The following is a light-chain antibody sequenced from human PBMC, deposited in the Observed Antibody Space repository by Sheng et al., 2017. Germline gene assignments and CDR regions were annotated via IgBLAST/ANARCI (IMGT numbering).Light chain of an antibody. Sequence: EIVLTQSPGTLSLSPGERGTLSCRASQSVSSDYLAWYQQKPGQAPRLLIYGASNRATGIPDRFSASGSGTDFTLTISSLEPEDFAIYYCQQRSNWPSFGGGTKVEIK. CDR1: QSVSSDY. CDR3: QQRSNWPS. CDR2: GAS. V-gene: IGKV3D-20*02. J-gene: IGKJ4*01.